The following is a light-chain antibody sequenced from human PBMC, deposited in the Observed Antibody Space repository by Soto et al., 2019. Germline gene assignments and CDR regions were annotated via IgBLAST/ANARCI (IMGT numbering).Light chain of an antibody. J-gene: IGKJ1*01. Sequence: EIVLTQSPATLSLSPGERATLSCRASQSFSSYLAWYQQKPGQAPRLLIYDASNRATGIPARFSGSGSGTDFTLTISRLEPEDFAVYYCQQRSNLWTFGQGTKVDI. V-gene: IGKV3-11*01. CDR2: DAS. CDR1: QSFSSY. CDR3: QQRSNLWT.